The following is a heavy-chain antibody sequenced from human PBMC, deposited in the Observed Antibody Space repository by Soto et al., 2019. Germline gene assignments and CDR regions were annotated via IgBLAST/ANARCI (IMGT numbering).Heavy chain of an antibody. CDR3: ARGQGTRENWFDP. CDR2: IYHSEST. D-gene: IGHD3-10*01. J-gene: IGHJ5*02. V-gene: IGHV4-4*02. Sequence: SQTLSLTCAVSGGSISSSNWWSWVRQPPGKGLEWIGEIYHSESTNYNPSLKSRVTISVDKSKNQFSLKLSSVTAADTAVYYCARGQGTRENWFDPWGQGTLVTVS. CDR1: GGSISSSNW.